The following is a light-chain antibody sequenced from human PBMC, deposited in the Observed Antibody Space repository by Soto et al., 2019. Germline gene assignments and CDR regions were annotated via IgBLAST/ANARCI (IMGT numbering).Light chain of an antibody. V-gene: IGKV3-20*01. CDR3: QQYGSSPWT. CDR1: QSVSSTY. CDR2: ATS. J-gene: IGKJ1*01. Sequence: ETVLTQSPGTLSLSPGERATLSCRASQSVSSTYLGWYQQKPGQAPRLLIYATSSRATGIPDRFSGSGSGTEFTLTISRLEPEDFAVYYCQQYGSSPWTFGQGTKVDI.